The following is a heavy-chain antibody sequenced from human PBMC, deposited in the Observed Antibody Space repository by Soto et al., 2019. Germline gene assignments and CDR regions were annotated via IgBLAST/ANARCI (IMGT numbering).Heavy chain of an antibody. D-gene: IGHD3-9*01. Sequence: ASVKVSCKASGYTFTSYGISWVRQAPGQGLEWMGWISAYNGNTNYAQKLQGRVTMTTDTSTSTAYMELRSLRSDDTAVYYCARVPTSYYDILTGHYYMDVWGKGTTVIVSS. CDR3: ARVPTSYYDILTGHYYMDV. CDR1: GYTFTSYG. V-gene: IGHV1-18*01. J-gene: IGHJ6*03. CDR2: ISAYNGNT.